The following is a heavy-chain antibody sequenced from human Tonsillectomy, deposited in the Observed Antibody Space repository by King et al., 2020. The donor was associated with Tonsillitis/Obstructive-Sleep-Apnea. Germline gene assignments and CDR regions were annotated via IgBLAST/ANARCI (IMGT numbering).Heavy chain of an antibody. J-gene: IGHJ3*01. CDR3: ARHYNDNSGPWGPLMLFDF. CDR2: IDPTDSYI. V-gene: IGHV5-10-1*03. D-gene: IGHD3-22*01. CDR1: EDTFTRYS. Sequence: VQLVQSGAEVKKSGESLRISCKGSEDTFTRYSITWVRQMPGKGLEWMGRIDPTDSYINYSPSFEGHVTISADKSIFTAYLHWSSLKASDTATYYCARHYNDNSGPWGPLMLFDFWGQGTMVTVSS.